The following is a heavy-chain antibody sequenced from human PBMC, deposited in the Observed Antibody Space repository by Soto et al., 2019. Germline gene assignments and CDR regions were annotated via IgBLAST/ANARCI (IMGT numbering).Heavy chain of an antibody. D-gene: IGHD3-9*01. Sequence: SGPTLVNPTETLTLTCTISGFSLNTRGMCGTWIRQPPGKALEWLALIDWTDKKNYTPSLRTRLTLSKDTSKNLVVLTLTNMGPVDTGTYYCGRFFKGGPFDWLHLDSWGQGXLVTVLS. V-gene: IGHV2-70*13. CDR3: GRFFKGGPFDWLHLDS. CDR1: GFSLNTRGMC. CDR2: IDWTDKK. J-gene: IGHJ4*02.